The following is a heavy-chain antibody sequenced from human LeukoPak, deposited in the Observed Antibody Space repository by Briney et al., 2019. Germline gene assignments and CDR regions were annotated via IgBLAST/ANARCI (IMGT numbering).Heavy chain of an antibody. D-gene: IGHD4-17*01. CDR3: ASNYGDYYFDY. V-gene: IGHV4-61*02. CDR2: IYTSGST. CDR1: GGSISSGSYY. J-gene: IGHJ4*02. Sequence: PSEXXSLTCTVSGGSISSGSYYWRWIRQPAGKGLEWIGRIYTSGSTNYNPSLKSRVTISVDTSKNQFSLKLSSVTAADTAVYYCASNYGDYYFDYRGQGTLVTVSS.